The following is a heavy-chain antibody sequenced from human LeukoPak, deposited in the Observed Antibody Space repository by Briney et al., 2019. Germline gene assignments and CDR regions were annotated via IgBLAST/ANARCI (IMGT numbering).Heavy chain of an antibody. V-gene: IGHV1-18*01. J-gene: IGHJ4*02. CDR2: ISAYNGNT. D-gene: IGHD6-13*01. Sequence: ASVKVSCKASGYTFTSYGISWVRQAPGQGLEWMGWISAYNGNTNYAQKLQGRVTMTTDTSTSTAYMELRSLRSDDTAVYYCARDTYSSSWYSLGAFDYWGQGTLVTVSS. CDR3: ARDTYSSSWYSLGAFDY. CDR1: GYTFTSYG.